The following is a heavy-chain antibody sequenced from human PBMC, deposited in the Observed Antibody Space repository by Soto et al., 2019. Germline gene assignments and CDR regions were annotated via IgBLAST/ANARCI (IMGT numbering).Heavy chain of an antibody. CDR1: GGTFSSYA. V-gene: IGHV1-69*01. J-gene: IGHJ6*02. CDR3: ARSSLQYRVDYSMDV. Sequence: QVQLVQSGAEVKKPGSSVKVSCKASGGTFSSYAINWVRQAPGQGLEWVGGIIPSYGAANYAQKFLGRVTITADESTNTASMELSSLRSEDTAVYYCARSSLQYRVDYSMDVWGQGTTVTVSS. CDR2: IIPSYGAA. D-gene: IGHD5-12*01.